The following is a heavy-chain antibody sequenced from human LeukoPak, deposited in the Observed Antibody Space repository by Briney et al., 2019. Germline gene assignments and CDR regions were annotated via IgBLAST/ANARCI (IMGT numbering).Heavy chain of an antibody. CDR1: GFTFSSFA. V-gene: IGHV3-23*01. CDR3: AKGRSCTGSSCNVGS. D-gene: IGHD2-2*01. J-gene: IGHJ3*01. CDR2: ISGSGGST. Sequence: PGGSLRLSCAASGFTFSSFAMSWVRQAPGKGLEWVSAISGSGGSTYYADSVKGRFTISRDNSKNTLFLQMNSLRAEDTAVYYCAKGRSCTGSSCNVGSWGQGTMVTVSS.